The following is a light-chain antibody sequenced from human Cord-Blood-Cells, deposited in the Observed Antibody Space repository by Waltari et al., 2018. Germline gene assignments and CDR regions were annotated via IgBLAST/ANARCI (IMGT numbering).Light chain of an antibody. V-gene: IGLV2-23*01. CDR3: CSYAGSSSWV. Sequence: QSALTPTASVSGSPGQSITISCTGISRDVGSYNLVSWYQQHPGKAPKLMIYEGSKLPSGVSNRFSGSKSGNTASLTISGLQAEDEADYYCCSYAGSSSWVFGGGTKLTVL. J-gene: IGLJ3*02. CDR1: SRDVGSYNL. CDR2: EGS.